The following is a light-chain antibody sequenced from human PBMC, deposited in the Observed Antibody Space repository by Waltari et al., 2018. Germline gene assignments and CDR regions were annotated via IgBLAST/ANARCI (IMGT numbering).Light chain of an antibody. J-gene: IGLJ2*01. CDR2: SNN. V-gene: IGLV1-44*01. Sequence: QSVLTQPPSVSGTPGPRVSFSCSGRRSNIGSTSVNWYQQVPGTAPKPPIYSNNQRPSGVPDRFSGSKSGTSASLAISGLQSEDEADYYCATWDDSLNGLFGGGTRLTVL. CDR3: ATWDDSLNGL. CDR1: RSNIGSTS.